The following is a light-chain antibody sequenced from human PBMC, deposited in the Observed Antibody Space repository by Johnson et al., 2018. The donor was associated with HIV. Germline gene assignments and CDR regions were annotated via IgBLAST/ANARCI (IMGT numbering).Light chain of an antibody. CDR1: TSNIGNNY. J-gene: IGLJ1*01. CDR3: GTWDSSLSVYV. CDR2: ENN. Sequence: QSVLTQPPSVSAAPGQKVTISCSGGTSNIGNNYVSWYQQLPGTAPKLLIYENNKRPSGIPDRFSGSKSGTSATLGITGIPTGDEADYYCGTWDSSLSVYVFATGTKVTVL. V-gene: IGLV1-51*02.